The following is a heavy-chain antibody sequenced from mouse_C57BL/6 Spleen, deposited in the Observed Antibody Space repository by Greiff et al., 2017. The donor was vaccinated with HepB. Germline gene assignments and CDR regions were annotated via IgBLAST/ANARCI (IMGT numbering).Heavy chain of an antibody. CDR1: GYTFTSYW. Sequence: VQLQQPGAELVRPGSSVKLSCKASGYTFTSYWMHWVKQRPIQGLEWIGNIDPSDSETHYNQKFKDKATLTVDKSSSTAYMQLSSLTSEDSAVYYCARSDYVSSPYAMDYWGQGTSVTVSS. D-gene: IGHD1-1*01. V-gene: IGHV1-52*01. J-gene: IGHJ4*01. CDR2: IDPSDSET. CDR3: ARSDYVSSPYAMDY.